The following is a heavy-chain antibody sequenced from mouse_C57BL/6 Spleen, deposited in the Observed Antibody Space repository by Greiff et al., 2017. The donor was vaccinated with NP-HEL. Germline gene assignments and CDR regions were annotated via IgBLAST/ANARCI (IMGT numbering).Heavy chain of an antibody. CDR1: GFSLTSYG. CDR2: IWSGGST. D-gene: IGHD2-2*01. J-gene: IGHJ2*01. CDR3: ARNGDGYDPFFDY. V-gene: IGHV2-2*01. Sequence: QVQLKESGPGLVQPSQSLSITCTVSGFSLTSYGVHWVRQSPGKGLEWLGVIWSGGSTDYNAAFISRLSISKDNSKSQVFFKMNSLQADDSAIYYCARNGDGYDPFFDYWGQGTTLTVSS.